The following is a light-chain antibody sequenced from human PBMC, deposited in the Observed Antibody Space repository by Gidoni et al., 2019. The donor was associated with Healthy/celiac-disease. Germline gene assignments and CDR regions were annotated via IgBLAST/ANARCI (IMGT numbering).Light chain of an antibody. CDR3: QAWDSSTEVV. Sequence: SYELTQPPSVAVSPGQTASLTCSGDNLGDNYACWYQQKPGQSPVLFIYHDSKRPSGIPERFSGSNSGNIASLTISGTQAMDEADYYCQAWDSSTEVVFGGGTKLTVL. J-gene: IGLJ2*01. CDR1: NLGDNY. CDR2: HDS. V-gene: IGLV3-1*01.